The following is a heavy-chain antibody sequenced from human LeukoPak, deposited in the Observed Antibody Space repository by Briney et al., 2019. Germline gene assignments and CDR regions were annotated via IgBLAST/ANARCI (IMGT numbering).Heavy chain of an antibody. J-gene: IGHJ3*02. D-gene: IGHD4-17*01. V-gene: IGHV1-8*01. Sequence: ASVKVSCKASGYTFTSYDINWVRQATAQGLEWMGWMNPNSGNTGYAQKFQGRVTMTRNTSISTAYMELSSLRSEDTAVYYCARGLGATVTTVDAFDIWGQGTMVTVSS. CDR3: ARGLGATVTTVDAFDI. CDR2: MNPNSGNT. CDR1: GYTFTSYD.